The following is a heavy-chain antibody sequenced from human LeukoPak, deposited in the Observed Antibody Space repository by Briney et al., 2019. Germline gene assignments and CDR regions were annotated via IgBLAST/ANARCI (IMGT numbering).Heavy chain of an antibody. CDR2: IKSKTDGGTT. CDR3: TAYYDSSGYQTFDY. D-gene: IGHD3-22*01. Sequence: GGSLRLSCAASGFTFSNAWMSWVRQAPGKGLEWVGRIKSKTDGGTTDYAAPVKGRFTISRDDSKSTLYLQMNSLKTEDTAVYYCTAYYDSSGYQTFDYWGQGTLVTVSS. CDR1: GFTFSNAW. V-gene: IGHV3-15*01. J-gene: IGHJ4*02.